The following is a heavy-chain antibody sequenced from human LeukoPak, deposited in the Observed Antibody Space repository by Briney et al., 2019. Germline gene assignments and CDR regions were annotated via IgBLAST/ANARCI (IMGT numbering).Heavy chain of an antibody. D-gene: IGHD1/OR15-1a*01. J-gene: IGHJ4*02. Sequence: GGSLRLSCAASGFTFSSYGIHWVRQAPGKGLEWVALMSNDGGIKYYASSVRGRFTISRDNPENTLYLQMNSLRVDDTAVYYCAKGGEQKTFRCGMDSWGQGTPVTVSS. V-gene: IGHV3-30*18. CDR1: GFTFSSYG. CDR2: MSNDGGIK. CDR3: AKGGEQKTFRCGMDS.